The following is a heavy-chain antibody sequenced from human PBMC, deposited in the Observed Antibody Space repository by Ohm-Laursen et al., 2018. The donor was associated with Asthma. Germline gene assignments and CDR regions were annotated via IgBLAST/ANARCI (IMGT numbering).Heavy chain of an antibody. CDR1: GYTFSRYS. CDR3: AMSSSSCYSSGCWFDP. D-gene: IGHD2-2*01. Sequence: SLRLSCAAFGYTFSRYSIHWVRQVPGKGLEWVSYISSSGSTIYYADSVKGRFIISRDNAKNSLYLQMNSLRAEDTAVYYCAMSSSSCYSSGCWFDPWGQGSLVTVSS. J-gene: IGHJ5*02. V-gene: IGHV3-48*04. CDR2: ISSSGSTI.